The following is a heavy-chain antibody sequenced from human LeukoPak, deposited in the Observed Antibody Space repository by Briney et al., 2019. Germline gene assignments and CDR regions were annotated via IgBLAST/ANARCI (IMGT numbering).Heavy chain of an antibody. V-gene: IGHV1-18*01. CDR1: DYSFTSYG. CDR3: ARVATTMGALNWFDP. J-gene: IGHJ5*02. CDR2: ISGYNGNT. D-gene: IGHD5-12*01. Sequence: ASVKVSCKASDYSFTSYGISWVRQAPGQGLEWMGWISGYNGNTNYAQKFQGRVTMTTDTSASTAYMELRSLRSDDTAVYYCARVATTMGALNWFDPWGQGTLVTVSS.